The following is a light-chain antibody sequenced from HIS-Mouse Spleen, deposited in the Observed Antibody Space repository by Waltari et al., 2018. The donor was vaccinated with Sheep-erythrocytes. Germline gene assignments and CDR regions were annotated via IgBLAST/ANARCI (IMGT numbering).Light chain of an antibody. CDR1: KLGDKY. J-gene: IGLJ2*01. CDR2: QDS. Sequence: SYELTQPPSVSVSPGQTASITCPGDKLGDKYACWYQQKPGHSPVLVIYQDSKRPSGIPERFSGSNSGNTATLTISGTQAMDEDDYYCQAWDSSTVVFGGGTKLTVL. CDR3: QAWDSSTVV. V-gene: IGLV3-1*01.